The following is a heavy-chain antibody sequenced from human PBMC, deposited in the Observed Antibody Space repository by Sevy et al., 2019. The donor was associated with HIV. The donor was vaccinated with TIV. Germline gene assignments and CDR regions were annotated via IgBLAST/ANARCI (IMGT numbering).Heavy chain of an antibody. D-gene: IGHD3-10*01. CDR3: ARGHNYYGSGSSVY. V-gene: IGHV3-33*01. CDR1: GFTFSSYG. Sequence: GGSLRLSCAASGFTFSSYGMHWVRQAPGKGLKWVAVIWYDGSNKYYADSVKGRFTISRDNSKNTLYLQMNSLRAEDTAVYYCARGHNYYGSGSSVYWGQGTLVTVSS. CDR2: IWYDGSNK. J-gene: IGHJ4*02.